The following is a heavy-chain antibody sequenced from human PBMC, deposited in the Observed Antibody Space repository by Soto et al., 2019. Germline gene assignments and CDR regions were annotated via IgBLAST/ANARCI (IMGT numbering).Heavy chain of an antibody. V-gene: IGHV4-31*03. CDR1: GDSISSGGYY. D-gene: IGHD2-2*01. J-gene: IGHJ4*02. Sequence: SETLSLTCTVSGDSISSGGYYWTWIRQRPGKGLEYIGYIFSSGITYYNPSLMSRLTISRDTSKNQFSLHLGSVTAADTALYYCAREVGYCGDTGCRNFDFWGRGALVTVSS. CDR2: IFSSGIT. CDR3: AREVGYCGDTGCRNFDF.